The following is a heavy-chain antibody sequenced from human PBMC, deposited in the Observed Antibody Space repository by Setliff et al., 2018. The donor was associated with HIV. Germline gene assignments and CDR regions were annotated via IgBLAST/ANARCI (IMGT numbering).Heavy chain of an antibody. CDR3: APIDPFPHDYSNSSFDY. V-gene: IGHV1-2*06. J-gene: IGHJ4*02. CDR1: GYTFTDYY. Sequence: GASVKVSCKASGYTFTDYYMHWVRQAPGQGLEWMGRINPNSGGTNHAQKFQGRVTMTRDTSISTAYMELSSLRSEDTAVYYCAPIDPFPHDYSNSSFDYWGQGTLVTVSS. D-gene: IGHD4-4*01. CDR2: INPNSGGT.